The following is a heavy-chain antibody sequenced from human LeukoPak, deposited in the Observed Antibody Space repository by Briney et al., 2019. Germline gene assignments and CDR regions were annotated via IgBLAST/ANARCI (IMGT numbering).Heavy chain of an antibody. J-gene: IGHJ5*02. CDR2: IKSKTEGGTT. Sequence: GGSLRLSCAASGFTFSNAWMSWVRQAPGKGVEWVGRIKSKTEGGTTDYAAPVKGRFTISIDDSKNTLYLQMNSLKAEDTAVYYCTTDETYYYDSRGYPSWGQGTLVTVSS. CDR3: TTDETYYYDSRGYPS. D-gene: IGHD3-22*01. CDR1: GFTFSNAW. V-gene: IGHV3-15*01.